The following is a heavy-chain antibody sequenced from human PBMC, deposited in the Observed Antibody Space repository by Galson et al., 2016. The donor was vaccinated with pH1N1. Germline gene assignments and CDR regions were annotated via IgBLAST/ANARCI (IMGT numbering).Heavy chain of an antibody. CDR1: GFTFDDYA. Sequence: SLRLSCAASGFTFDDYAMNRVRQAPGKGLEWVSYISSSSSTIYYADSVKGRCTISRDNAKHSLYLQMNSLRAEDTAVYYCARDRGAGMSSNYWGQGTLVTVSS. D-gene: IGHD5/OR15-5a*01. CDR3: ARDRGAGMSSNY. J-gene: IGHJ4*02. CDR2: ISSSSSTI. V-gene: IGHV3-48*01.